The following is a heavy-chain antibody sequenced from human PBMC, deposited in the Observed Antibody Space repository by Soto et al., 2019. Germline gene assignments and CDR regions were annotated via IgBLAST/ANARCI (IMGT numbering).Heavy chain of an antibody. CDR2: MNPNTGNS. D-gene: IGHD1-1*01. J-gene: IGHJ4*02. Sequence: ASVKFSCKASGYTFTSYDIYWVRQAPGQGREGMGWMNPNTGNSGYAHNFQGRVTVTIDTSINTVPMELSSLRSADTAVYYCARRAETNGWNGFGADKYYFDFWGQGTMVTVSS. CDR3: ARRAETNGWNGFGADKYYFDF. CDR1: GYTFTSYD. V-gene: IGHV1-8*01.